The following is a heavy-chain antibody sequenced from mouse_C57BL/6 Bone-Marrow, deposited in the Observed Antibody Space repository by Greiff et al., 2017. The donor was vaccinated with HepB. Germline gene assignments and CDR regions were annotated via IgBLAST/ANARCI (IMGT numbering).Heavy chain of an antibody. CDR1: GFTFSDYY. V-gene: IGHV5-12*01. CDR3: ARPPYGNYEFAY. Sequence: EVKLVESGGGLVQPGGSLKLSCAASGFTFSDYYMYWVRQTPEKRLEWVAYISNGGGSTYYPDTVKGRFTISRDNAKNTLYLQMSRLKSEDTAMYYCARPPYGNYEFAYWGQGTLVTVSA. J-gene: IGHJ3*01. CDR2: ISNGGGST. D-gene: IGHD2-1*01.